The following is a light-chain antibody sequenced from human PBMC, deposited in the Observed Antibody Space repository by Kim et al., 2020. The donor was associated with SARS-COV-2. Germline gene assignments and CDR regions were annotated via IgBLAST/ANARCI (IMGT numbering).Light chain of an antibody. CDR1: QSIPSIY. V-gene: IGKV3-20*01. Sequence: ETVLTQSPGTLSLSPGERATLSCRASQSIPSIYLAWYQQKSGQAPRLLIYGASNRATGVPDRFSGSGSGADFTLTIGRLEPEDFATYFCQQYGSSPRITFGQGTRLEIK. J-gene: IGKJ5*01. CDR2: GAS. CDR3: QQYGSSPRIT.